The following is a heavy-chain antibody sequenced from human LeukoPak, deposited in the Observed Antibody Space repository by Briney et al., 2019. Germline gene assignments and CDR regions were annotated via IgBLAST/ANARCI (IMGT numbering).Heavy chain of an antibody. CDR3: ARETQFYDSSGYPDY. J-gene: IGHJ4*02. CDR2: IYTSGST. Sequence: SETLSLTCTVSGGSISSYYWSWIRQPPGKGLEWIGRIYTSGSTNYNPSLKSRVTMSVDTSKNQFSLKLSSVTAADTAVYYCARETQFYDSSGYPDYWGQGTLVTVSS. D-gene: IGHD3-22*01. CDR1: GGSISSYY. V-gene: IGHV4-4*07.